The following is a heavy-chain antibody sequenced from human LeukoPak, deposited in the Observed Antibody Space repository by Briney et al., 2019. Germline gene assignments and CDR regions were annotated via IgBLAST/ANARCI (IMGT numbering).Heavy chain of an antibody. D-gene: IGHD6-13*01. CDR2: INPNSGGT. CDR1: GYTFTGYY. V-gene: IGHV1-2*02. Sequence: ASVKVSCKASGYTFTGYYMHWVRQAPGQALEWMGWINPNSGGTNYAQKFQGRVTMTRDTSISTAYMELSRLRSDDTAVYYCARPTYTSSSRYFFDYWGQGTLVTVSS. CDR3: ARPTYTSSSRYFFDY. J-gene: IGHJ4*02.